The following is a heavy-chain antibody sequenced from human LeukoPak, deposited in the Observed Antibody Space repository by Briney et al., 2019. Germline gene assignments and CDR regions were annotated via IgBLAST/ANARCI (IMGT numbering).Heavy chain of an antibody. D-gene: IGHD5-24*01. CDR1: GDSVSSNNVA. CDR3: ARDPADGYGHFDF. V-gene: IGHV6-1*01. Sequence: SQTLSLTCAISGDSVSSNNVAWNWVRQSPSRGLEWLGRIYYRSTWRYDYSQSFRSRIIINPGTSGNQFSLQLSSVSPEDTAIYYCARDPADGYGHFDFWGQGTLVTVSS. CDR2: IYYRSTWRY. J-gene: IGHJ4*02.